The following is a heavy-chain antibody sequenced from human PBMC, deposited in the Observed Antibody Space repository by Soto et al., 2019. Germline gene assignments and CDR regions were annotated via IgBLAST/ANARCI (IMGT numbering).Heavy chain of an antibody. CDR1: GYTFTAYA. J-gene: IGHJ4*02. CDR2: IKPANGNT. D-gene: IGHD3-16*02. V-gene: IGHV1-3*05. Sequence: QVQLAQSGAEERKPGASVKVSCEATGYTFTAYAMHWVRQAPEQRLEWMGWIKPANGNTKYSQKFQGRLTITIDTSANTMYMELSSLTSEDTAMYYCTRSAISPYGGLIGPFDYWGQGNLVTVSS. CDR3: TRSAISPYGGLIGPFDY.